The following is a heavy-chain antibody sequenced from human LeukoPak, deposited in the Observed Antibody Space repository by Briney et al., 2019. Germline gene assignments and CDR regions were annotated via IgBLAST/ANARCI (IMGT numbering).Heavy chain of an antibody. Sequence: GGSLRLSCAASGFTFSSYAMSWVRQAPGKGLEWVSAISGSGGSTYYADSVKGRFTISRDNSKNTLYLQMNSLRAEDTAVYYCAKDPRRLEWLLAFDYWGQGTLVTVSS. CDR1: GFTFSSYA. V-gene: IGHV3-23*01. CDR2: ISGSGGST. CDR3: AKDPRRLEWLLAFDY. D-gene: IGHD3-3*01. J-gene: IGHJ4*02.